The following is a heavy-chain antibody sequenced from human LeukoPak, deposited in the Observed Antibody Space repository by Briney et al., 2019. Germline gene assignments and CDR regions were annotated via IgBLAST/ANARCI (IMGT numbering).Heavy chain of an antibody. J-gene: IGHJ5*02. CDR3: ARLGDFWGGYYRWDWFDP. Sequence: SETLSLTCTVSGGSISSYYWSWIRQPPGKGLEWIGYIYYSESTNYNPSLKSRVTISVDTSKNQFSLKLSSVTAADTAVYYCARLGDFWGGYYRWDWFDPWGQGTLVTVSS. D-gene: IGHD3-3*01. CDR1: GGSISSYY. V-gene: IGHV4-59*01. CDR2: IYYSEST.